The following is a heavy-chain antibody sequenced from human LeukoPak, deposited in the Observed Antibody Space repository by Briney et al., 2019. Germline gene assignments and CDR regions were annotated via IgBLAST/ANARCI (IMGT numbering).Heavy chain of an antibody. J-gene: IGHJ3*02. CDR3: ARARGYSYGDDAFDI. D-gene: IGHD5-18*01. CDR2: IYSGGST. CDR1: GFPARSNY. Sequence: GGPVRLFCAASGFPARSNYMSWVRQAPGRGVEWVSVIYSGGSTYYADPVKGRFTISRDNSKKTLYLQMNSLRAEDTAVYYCARARGYSYGDDAFDIWGQGTMVTVSS. V-gene: IGHV3-66*01.